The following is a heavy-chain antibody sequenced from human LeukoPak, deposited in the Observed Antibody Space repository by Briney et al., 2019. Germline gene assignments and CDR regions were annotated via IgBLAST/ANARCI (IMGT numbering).Heavy chain of an antibody. V-gene: IGHV3-30-3*02. Sequence: GGSLRLSCAASGFTFSSYPMHWVRQAPGKGLEWLAVMSSDGGTKYYADSVKGRFTVSRDNSKNTLHLQMNSLRSEDTAVYFCAKETYSTSWQLDSWGQGTLVTVSS. D-gene: IGHD6-13*01. CDR1: GFTFSSYP. CDR2: MSSDGGTK. CDR3: AKETYSTSWQLDS. J-gene: IGHJ4*02.